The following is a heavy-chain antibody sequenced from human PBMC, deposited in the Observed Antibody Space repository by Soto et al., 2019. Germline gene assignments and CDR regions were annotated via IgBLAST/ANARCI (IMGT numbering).Heavy chain of an antibody. V-gene: IGHV4-34*01. CDR1: GGSFSGYY. D-gene: IGHD2-21*02. CDR2: INHSGST. Sequence: QVQLQQWGAGLLKPSETLSLTCAVYGGSFSGYYWSWIRQPPGKGLEWIGEINHSGSTNYNQSLKSRVTISVDTSKNQFSLKLSSVTAADKAVYYCARSSHCDSNLLDYWGQGTLVTVSS. J-gene: IGHJ4*02. CDR3: ARSSHCDSNLLDY.